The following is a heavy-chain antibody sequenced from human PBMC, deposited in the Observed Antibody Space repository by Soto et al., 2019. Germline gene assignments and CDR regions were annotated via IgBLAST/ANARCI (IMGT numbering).Heavy chain of an antibody. V-gene: IGHV1-46*01. Sequence: SEKTASKAPAYTLTSYHTPWVRQAPGQGLECIGIINPSGGSTSYSQKFQGRVTMTRDTSTSTVYMELSSLRSEETAVYYCARIIKYYYESSGYPLAYDAFDIWGRGTMGTVSS. D-gene: IGHD3-22*01. J-gene: IGHJ3*02. CDR1: AYTLTSYH. CDR2: INPSGGST. CDR3: ARIIKYYYESSGYPLAYDAFDI.